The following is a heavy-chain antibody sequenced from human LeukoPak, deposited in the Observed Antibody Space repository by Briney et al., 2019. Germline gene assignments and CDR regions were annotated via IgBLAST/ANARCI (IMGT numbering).Heavy chain of an antibody. D-gene: IGHD5-24*01. CDR2: VNWSPGSE. J-gene: IGHJ5*01. V-gene: IGHV3-9*01. CDR1: GFIFNEYA. CDR3: VKDSAGDASDWLDS. Sequence: GGSLRLSCAASGFIFNEYAMHWVRQAPGKGLEWVSSVNWSPGSEAYADSVKGRFTISRDNAKNSLYLQMNNLRIEDTALYYCVKDSAGDASDWLDSWGQGTLVTISS.